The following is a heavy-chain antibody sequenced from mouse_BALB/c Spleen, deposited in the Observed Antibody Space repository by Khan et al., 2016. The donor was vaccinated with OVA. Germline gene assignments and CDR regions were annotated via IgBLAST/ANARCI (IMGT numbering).Heavy chain of an antibody. Sequence: VQLKESGGSSVKPGGSLKLSCAVSGFTFSSYVMSWVRQTPEKRLEWVASISSGGSTYYPDSVKGRFTISRDNARNIVNLQMSSLRSEDMAIYYCARGAYRYDEYYFDYWGQGTTLTVSS. CDR2: ISSGGST. J-gene: IGHJ2*01. CDR1: GFTFSSYV. V-gene: IGHV5-6-5*01. CDR3: ARGAYRYDEYYFDY. D-gene: IGHD2-14*01.